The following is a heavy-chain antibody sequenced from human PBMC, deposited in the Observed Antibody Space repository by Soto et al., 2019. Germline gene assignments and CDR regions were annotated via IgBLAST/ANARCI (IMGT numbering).Heavy chain of an antibody. CDR2: MNPNSGNT. Sequence: ASLKLSCEASADTFTIDDIQCGPQASRQGLEWLGWMNPNSGNTGYAQKFQGRLTMTSNTSISKAYMELSSLRSEDKAVYYCAPKGTMIVAVTGMDVWGQGTTVTVSS. V-gene: IGHV1-8*01. CDR3: APKGTMIVAVTGMDV. D-gene: IGHD3-22*01. CDR1: ADTFTIDD. J-gene: IGHJ6*02.